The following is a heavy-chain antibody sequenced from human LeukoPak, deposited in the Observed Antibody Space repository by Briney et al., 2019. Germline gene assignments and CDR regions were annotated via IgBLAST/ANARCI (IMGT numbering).Heavy chain of an antibody. Sequence: SETLSLTCAVYGGSFSGYYWSWIRQPPGKGLEWIGEINHSGSTNYNPSLKSRVTISVDTSKNQFSLKLSSVTAADTAVYYCARTIEVWFGGLFSCGFDPWGQGTLVTVSS. CDR3: ARTIEVWFGGLFSCGFDP. D-gene: IGHD3-10*01. CDR2: INHSGST. CDR1: GGSFSGYY. V-gene: IGHV4-34*01. J-gene: IGHJ5*02.